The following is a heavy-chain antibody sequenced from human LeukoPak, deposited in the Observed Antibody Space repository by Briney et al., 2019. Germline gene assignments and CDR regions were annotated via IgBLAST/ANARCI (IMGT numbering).Heavy chain of an antibody. V-gene: IGHV1-69*01. D-gene: IGHD2-15*01. CDR1: GGTFSSYA. J-gene: IGHJ4*02. Sequence: SVKVSCKASGGTFSSYAISWVRQAPGQGLEWMGGIIPIFGTANYAQKFQGRVTITADESTSTAYMELSSLKTEDTAVYYCTTPSCSGGSCYDYWGQGTLVTVSS. CDR3: TTPSCSGGSCYDY. CDR2: IIPIFGTA.